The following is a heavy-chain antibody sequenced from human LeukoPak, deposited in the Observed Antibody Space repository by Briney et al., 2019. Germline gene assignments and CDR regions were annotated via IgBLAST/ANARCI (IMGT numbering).Heavy chain of an antibody. J-gene: IGHJ4*02. CDR2: IHPSDSDT. D-gene: IGHD5-12*01. CDR3: ARSVATMAPHYFDY. CDR1: GYSFTSYF. V-gene: IGHV5-51*01. Sequence: GESLKISCKASGYSFTSYFIGWVRRMPGKGLEWMGIIHPSDSDTGYSPSFEGQVTISADKSISTAYLQWSSLKASDTAMYYCARSVATMAPHYFDYWGQGTLVTVSS.